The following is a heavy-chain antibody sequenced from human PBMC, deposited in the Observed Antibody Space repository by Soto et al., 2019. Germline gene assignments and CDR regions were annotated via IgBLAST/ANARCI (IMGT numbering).Heavy chain of an antibody. V-gene: IGHV3-74*01. Sequence: XGSLRLSFAASGFTFSSYGMHWVRQAPGKGLVWVSRINSDGSSTSYADSVKGRFTISRDNAKNTLYLQMNSLRAEDTAVYYCALTGGIAANYYGMDVWGQGTTVTVSS. CDR2: INSDGSST. CDR1: GFTFSSYG. J-gene: IGHJ6*02. CDR3: ALTGGIAANYYGMDV. D-gene: IGHD6-25*01.